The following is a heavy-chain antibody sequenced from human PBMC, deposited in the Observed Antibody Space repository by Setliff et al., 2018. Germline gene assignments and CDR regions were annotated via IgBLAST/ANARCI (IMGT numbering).Heavy chain of an antibody. Sequence: GGSLRLSCAASGFTFSNYRMHWVRQAPGKRLEWVAVIGHDGGNKYHADSAKGRFTISRDNSKSTLYLQMNSLGAEDTAVYYSAKGRGTVYYYMAVWGKGTTVTVSS. V-gene: IGHV3-33*03. J-gene: IGHJ6*03. CDR2: IGHDGGNK. CDR3: AKGRGTVYYYMAV. D-gene: IGHD3-10*01. CDR1: GFTFSNYR.